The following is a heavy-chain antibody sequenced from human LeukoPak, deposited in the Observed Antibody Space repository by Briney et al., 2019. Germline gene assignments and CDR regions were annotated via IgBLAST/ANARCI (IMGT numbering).Heavy chain of an antibody. V-gene: IGHV4-4*02. CDR2: VLVDGRT. D-gene: IGHD1-26*01. CDR3: AREGGFYRPLDY. Sequence: PSETLSLTCGVSGGSVTSTNWWTWVRQPPGKGLEWIGEVLVDGRTNYNPSLKSRLTLSVDLSENHISLRLTSVTAADTAVYYCAREGGFYRPLDYSGQGTLVTVSS. CDR1: GGSVTSTNW. J-gene: IGHJ4*02.